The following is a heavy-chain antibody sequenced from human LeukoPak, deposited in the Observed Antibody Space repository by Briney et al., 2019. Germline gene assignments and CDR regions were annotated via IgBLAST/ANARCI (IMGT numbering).Heavy chain of an antibody. Sequence: GGSLRLSCAASEFTFSGDWMTWVRQAPGEGLEWVANIKHDGSEKYYVDSVKGRFTISRDKAKKSLYLQMNSLRAEDTAVYYCASRDGKYDYWGQRTLVTVSS. V-gene: IGHV3-7*01. D-gene: IGHD1-26*01. J-gene: IGHJ4*02. CDR1: EFTFSGDW. CDR2: IKHDGSEK. CDR3: ASRDGKYDY.